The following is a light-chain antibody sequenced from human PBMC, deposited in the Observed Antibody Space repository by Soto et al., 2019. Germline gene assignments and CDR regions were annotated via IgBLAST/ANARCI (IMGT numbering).Light chain of an antibody. CDR1: SSDVGGYNY. Sequence: QAVVTQPASVSGSPGQSITISCTGTSSDVGGYNYVCWYKQHPGKAPQLMIYEVTNRPSGVSDRFSGSKSGNTASLTISGLQAEDEADYYCSSYTRSSTLYVFGTGTKVTVL. CDR2: EVT. V-gene: IGLV2-14*01. J-gene: IGLJ1*01. CDR3: SSYTRSSTLYV.